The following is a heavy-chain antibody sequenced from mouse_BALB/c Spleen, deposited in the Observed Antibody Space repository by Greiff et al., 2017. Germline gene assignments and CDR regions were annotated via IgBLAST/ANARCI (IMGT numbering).Heavy chain of an antibody. CDR1: GYTFTSYW. J-gene: IGHJ1*01. V-gene: IGHV1-69*02. CDR2: IYPSDSYT. Sequence: VQLQQPGAELVRPGASVKLSCKASGYTFTSYWINWVKQRPGQGLEWIGNIYPSDSYTNYNQKFKDKATLTVDKSSSTAYMQLSSPTSEDSALYYCTRGIGYFDVWGAGTTVTVSS. D-gene: IGHD5-2*01. CDR3: TRGIGYFDV.